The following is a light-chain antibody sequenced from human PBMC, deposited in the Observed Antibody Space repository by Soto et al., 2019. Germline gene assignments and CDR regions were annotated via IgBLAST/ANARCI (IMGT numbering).Light chain of an antibody. V-gene: IGKV1-5*03. J-gene: IGKJ4*01. CDR3: QQYNSAPLT. CDR1: QNIYTW. Sequence: DYQVTQSPSTLSASVGDRVTITCRASQNIYTWLAWYQQKPGIAPKLLIHKASTLESGVPSRFSGSGFGTEFTLTISGLQPEDSATYYCQQYNSAPLTFGGGTKVDIK. CDR2: KAS.